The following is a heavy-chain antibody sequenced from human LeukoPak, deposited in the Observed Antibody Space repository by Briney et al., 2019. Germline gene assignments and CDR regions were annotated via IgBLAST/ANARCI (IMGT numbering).Heavy chain of an antibody. V-gene: IGHV3-9*01. D-gene: IGHD1-26*01. CDR1: GFTFEDYA. CDR3: ARDAWSRAFNYGMDV. J-gene: IGHJ6*02. CDR2: ISWSSCNI. Sequence: GGSLRLSCAASGFTFEDYAMHWVRQAPGNGLECVAGISWSSCNIGYADSGKGRFTISRDNADNSLHLQMNSLRTDDTALYFCARDAWSRAFNYGMDVWGQGTTVAVSS.